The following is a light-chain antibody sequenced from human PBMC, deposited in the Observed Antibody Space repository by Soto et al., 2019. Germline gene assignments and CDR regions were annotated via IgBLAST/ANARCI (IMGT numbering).Light chain of an antibody. J-gene: IGLJ1*01. CDR1: SSDIGAYNY. CDR3: SSYTTSSTRV. Sequence: QSVLTHPASVSGSPGQSITISCTGTSSDIGAYNYVSWYQQHPGEAPKLLIYEVTYRPSGVSDRFSGSKSAYTASLTISGLQPEDEADYYCSSYTTSSTRVFGTGTKVTVL. V-gene: IGLV2-14*01. CDR2: EVT.